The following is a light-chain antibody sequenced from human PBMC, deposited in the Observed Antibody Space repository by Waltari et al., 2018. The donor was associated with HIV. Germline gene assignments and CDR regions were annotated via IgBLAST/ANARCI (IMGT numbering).Light chain of an antibody. CDR3: HQYASFSGT. J-gene: IGKJ1*01. V-gene: IGKV1-5*03. CDR1: QNVSAF. CDR2: QAS. Sequence: DIRLTQSPSTLSSSAGGRVAITCRAGQNVSAFLAWYQQKPGKPPKLLIFQASILEGGVPSRFSGSVSGSDFTLTINGLQSDDFATYYCHQYASFSGTFGQGTKVELK.